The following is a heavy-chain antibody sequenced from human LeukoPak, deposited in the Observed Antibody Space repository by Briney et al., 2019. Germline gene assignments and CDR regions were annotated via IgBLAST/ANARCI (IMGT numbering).Heavy chain of an antibody. J-gene: IGHJ4*02. CDR2: IYPGDSGT. Sequence: KVSCKASGYTFTSYWIGWVRQMPGKGLEWMGIIYPGDSGTRYSPSFQGQVTISADKSISTAYLQWSSLKASDTAMYYCARSAVAGDSDYWGQGTLVTVSS. CDR3: ARSAVAGDSDY. CDR1: GYTFTSYW. D-gene: IGHD6-19*01. V-gene: IGHV5-51*01.